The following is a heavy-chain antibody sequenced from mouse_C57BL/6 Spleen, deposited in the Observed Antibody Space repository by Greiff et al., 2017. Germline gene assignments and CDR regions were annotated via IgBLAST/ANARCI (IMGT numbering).Heavy chain of an antibody. Sequence: QVQLQQPGAELVKPGASVKMSCQASGYTFTSYWITWVKQRPGQGLEWIGDFYPGSGSTNYNEKFKSKATLTADTSSGTAYMHSSSLTSEDSEGYDCASSNYGNYSGGWGQGATLAV. V-gene: IGHV1-55*01. CDR1: GYTFTSYW. J-gene: IGHJ2*01. D-gene: IGHD2-1*01. CDR2: FYPGSGST. CDR3: ASSNYGNYSGG.